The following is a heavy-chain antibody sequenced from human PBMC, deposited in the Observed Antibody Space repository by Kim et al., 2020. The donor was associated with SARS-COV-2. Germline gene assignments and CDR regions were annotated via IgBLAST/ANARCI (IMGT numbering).Heavy chain of an antibody. D-gene: IGHD1-7*01. Sequence: GGSLRLSCAASGFTFGSYWMHWVRQTPGKGLVWVSRINSDGSTTNYADSVKGRFTISRDNAKNTLYLQMNSLRAEDTAVYYCTTTGTTGPYYFDFWGQGSLVTVSS. CDR2: INSDGSTT. J-gene: IGHJ4*02. V-gene: IGHV3-74*01. CDR1: GFTFGSYW. CDR3: TTTGTTGPYYFDF.